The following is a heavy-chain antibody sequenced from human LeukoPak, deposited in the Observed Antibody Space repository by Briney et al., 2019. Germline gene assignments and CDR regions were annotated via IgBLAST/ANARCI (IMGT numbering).Heavy chain of an antibody. CDR2: IIPIFGTA. V-gene: IGHV1-69*01. D-gene: IGHD3-3*01. J-gene: IGHJ6*03. CDR1: GGTFSSYA. CDR3: ARERYYDFWSGYSAYYMDV. Sequence: SVKVSCKAFGGTFSSYAISWVRQAPGQGLEWMGGIIPIFGTANYAQKFQGRVTITADESTSTAYMGLSSLRSEDTAVYYCARERYYDFWSGYSAYYMDVWGKGTTVTVSS.